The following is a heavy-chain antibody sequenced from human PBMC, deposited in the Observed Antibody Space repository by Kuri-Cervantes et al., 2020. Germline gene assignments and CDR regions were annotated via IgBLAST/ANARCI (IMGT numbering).Heavy chain of an antibody. D-gene: IGHD3-3*01. CDR1: GGTFSSYA. Sequence: ASVKVSCKASGGTFSSYAISWVRQAPGKGLEWMGGFDPEDGETIYAQKFQGRVTMTEDTSTDTAYMELSSLRSEDTAVYYCATVQVLRFLEWFSYWGQGTLVTVSS. J-gene: IGHJ4*02. V-gene: IGHV1-24*01. CDR3: ATVQVLRFLEWFSY. CDR2: FDPEDGET.